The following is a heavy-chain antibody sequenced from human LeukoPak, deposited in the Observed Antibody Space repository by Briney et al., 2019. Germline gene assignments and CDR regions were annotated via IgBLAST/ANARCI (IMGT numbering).Heavy chain of an antibody. CDR3: AKDPNLRAIWFGTFDY. CDR2: INPNSGGT. Sequence: ASVEVSCKASGYTFTGYYMHWVRQAPGQGLEWMGWINPNSGGTNYAQKFQGRVTMTRDTSISTAYMELSRLRSDDTAVYYCAKDPNLRAIWFGTFDYWGQGTLVTVSS. V-gene: IGHV1-2*02. D-gene: IGHD3-10*01. J-gene: IGHJ4*02. CDR1: GYTFTGYY.